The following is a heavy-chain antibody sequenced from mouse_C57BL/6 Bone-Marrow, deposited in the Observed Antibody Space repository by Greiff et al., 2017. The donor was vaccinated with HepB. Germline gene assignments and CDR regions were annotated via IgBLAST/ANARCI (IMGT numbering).Heavy chain of an antibody. CDR2: IYPGGGYT. Sequence: QVQLQQSGAELVRPGPSVKMSCKASGYTFTNYWIGWAKQRPGHGLEWIGDIYPGGGYTNYNEKFKGKATLTADKSSSTAYMQFSSLTSEDSAIYYCARSPQRHYAMDYWGQGTSVTVSS. J-gene: IGHJ4*01. CDR1: GYTFTNYW. D-gene: IGHD6-1*01. CDR3: ARSPQRHYAMDY. V-gene: IGHV1-63*01.